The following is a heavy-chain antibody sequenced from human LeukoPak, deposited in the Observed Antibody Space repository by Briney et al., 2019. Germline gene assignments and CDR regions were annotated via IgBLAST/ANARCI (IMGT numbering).Heavy chain of an antibody. V-gene: IGHV3-23*01. CDR2: ITESGNIP. J-gene: IGHJ4*02. CDR3: AKALSAYNYGVDF. D-gene: IGHD5-18*01. CDR1: GFTFSSYA. Sequence: GGSLRLSCAASGFTFSSYAMSWVRQAPGKGLEWVSAITESGNIPYSADSVKGRFTISRDNSKNTLYLQMKSLRAGDTAVYYCAKALSAYNYGVDFWGQGTLVTVSS.